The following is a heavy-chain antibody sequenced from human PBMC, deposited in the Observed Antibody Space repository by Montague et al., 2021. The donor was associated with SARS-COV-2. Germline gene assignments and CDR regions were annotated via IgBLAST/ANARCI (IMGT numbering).Heavy chain of an antibody. J-gene: IGHJ6*02. Sequence: SLRLSCAASGFTFSSFSMNWVRQAPGKRLEWVASISSESTYILNAESVRGRFTVSRDNAQNLLFLQMNSLRAEDTALYYCARFETSKFYSSGVDVWGQGTTVTVSS. CDR2: ISSESTYI. D-gene: IGHD2-15*01. V-gene: IGHV3-21*01. CDR1: GFTFSSFS. CDR3: ARFETSKFYSSGVDV.